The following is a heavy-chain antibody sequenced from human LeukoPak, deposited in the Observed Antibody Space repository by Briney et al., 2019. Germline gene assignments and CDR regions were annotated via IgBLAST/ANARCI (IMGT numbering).Heavy chain of an antibody. CDR2: ISTSGSTK. Sequence: GGSLRLSCAASGFTFSSYEMNWVRQAPGKGLEWVSYISTSGSTKYYADSVKGRFTISRDNAKNSLYLQMNSLTAEDTAVHYCVRSYHPGGWFDPWGQGTLVTVSS. J-gene: IGHJ5*02. V-gene: IGHV3-48*03. D-gene: IGHD2-21*01. CDR3: VRSYHPGGWFDP. CDR1: GFTFSSYE.